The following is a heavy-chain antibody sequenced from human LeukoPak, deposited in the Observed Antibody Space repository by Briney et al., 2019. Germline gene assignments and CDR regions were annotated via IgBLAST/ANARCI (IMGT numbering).Heavy chain of an antibody. CDR2: ISSSSSYI. D-gene: IGHD1-14*01. CDR1: GFTFSSYS. Sequence: PGGSLRLSCAASGFTFSSYSMNWVRQAPGKGLEWVSSISSSSSYIYYADSVKGRFTISRDNAKNSLYLQMNSLRAEDTAVYYCARGKGVRNVDYFDYWGQGTLVTVSS. CDR3: ARGKGVRNVDYFDY. J-gene: IGHJ4*02. V-gene: IGHV3-21*01.